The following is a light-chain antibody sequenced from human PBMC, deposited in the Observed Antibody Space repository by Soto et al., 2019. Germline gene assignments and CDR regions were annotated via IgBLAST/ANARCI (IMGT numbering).Light chain of an antibody. J-gene: IGLJ2*01. Sequence: SYELTQPPSVSVAPGKTASITCGGNNIGSKRVHWYQQQPGQAPVLVIYYDSDRPSGIPERFSASNSGNTATLTISRVEAGDEADYYCHVWDSSSDHPVIFGGGTKVTVL. CDR2: YDS. CDR1: NIGSKR. V-gene: IGLV3-21*04. CDR3: HVWDSSSDHPVI.